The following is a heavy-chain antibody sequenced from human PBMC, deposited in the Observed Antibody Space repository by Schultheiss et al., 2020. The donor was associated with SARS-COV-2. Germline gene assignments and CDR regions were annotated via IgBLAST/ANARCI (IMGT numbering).Heavy chain of an antibody. J-gene: IGHJ4*02. V-gene: IGHV3-53*01. CDR3: AKDLSYCSSTSCYNY. Sequence: GGSLRLSCAVSGFTVSSNSMSWVRQAPGKGLEWVSLIYSGGITYSADSVKGRFTISRDNSKNTLYLQMNSLRAEDTAVYYCAKDLSYCSSTSCYNYWGQGTLVTGSS. CDR1: GFTVSSNS. CDR2: IYSGGIT. D-gene: IGHD2-2*02.